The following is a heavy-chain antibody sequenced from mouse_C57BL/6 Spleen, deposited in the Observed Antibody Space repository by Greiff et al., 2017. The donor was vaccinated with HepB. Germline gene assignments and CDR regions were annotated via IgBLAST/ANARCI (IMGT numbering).Heavy chain of an antibody. CDR2: INPNNGGT. Sequence: VQLQQSGPELVKPGASVKIPCKASGYTFTDYSMDWVKQRHGKGLEWIGDINPNNGGTNYNQKFKGKATLTVDKSSSTAYMEISSLTSEDTAVYYCARWCSYYSNCAWFAYWGQGTLVTVSA. D-gene: IGHD2-5*01. V-gene: IGHV1-18*01. CDR1: GYTFTDYS. J-gene: IGHJ3*01. CDR3: ARWCSYYSNCAWFAY.